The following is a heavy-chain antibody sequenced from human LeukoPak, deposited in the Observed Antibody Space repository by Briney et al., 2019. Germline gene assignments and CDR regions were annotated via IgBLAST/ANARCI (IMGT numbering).Heavy chain of an antibody. CDR3: SVAGVVFDC. J-gene: IGHJ4*02. Sequence: PGGPLRHSCGASGFTFSSYSMNWVRQAPGKGLEWVSSISSSSSYIYYADSVKGRFTISRDNAKNSLYLQMNSLRADDTAVYYCSVAGVVFDCWGQGTLVTVSS. CDR2: ISSSSSYI. CDR1: GFTFSSYS. V-gene: IGHV3-21*01. D-gene: IGHD6-19*01.